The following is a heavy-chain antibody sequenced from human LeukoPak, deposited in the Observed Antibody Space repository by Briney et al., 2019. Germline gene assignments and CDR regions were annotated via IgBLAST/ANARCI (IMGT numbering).Heavy chain of an antibody. D-gene: IGHD3-10*02. CDR2: ISSSGSTI. CDR3: AELGITMIGGV. Sequence: GGSLRLSCAASGFTFSSFEMNWIRQAPGKGLEWVSYISSSGSTIYYADSVKGRFTISRDNAKNSLYLQMNSLRAEDTAVYYCAELGITMIGGVWGKGTTVTISS. V-gene: IGHV3-48*03. CDR1: GFTFSSFE. J-gene: IGHJ6*04.